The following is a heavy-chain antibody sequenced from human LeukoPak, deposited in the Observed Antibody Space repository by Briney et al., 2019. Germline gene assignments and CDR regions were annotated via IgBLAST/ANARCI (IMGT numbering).Heavy chain of an antibody. V-gene: IGHV1-2*04. CDR3: ARDARLRRAAGDTFDI. D-gene: IGHD4-17*01. J-gene: IGHJ3*02. Sequence: ASVKVSCKASGYTFTGYYMHWVRQAPGQGLEWMGWINPNSGGTNYAQKFQGWVTMTRDTSISTAYMELSRLRSDDTAVYYCARDARLRRAAGDTFDIWGQGTMVTASS. CDR1: GYTFTGYY. CDR2: INPNSGGT.